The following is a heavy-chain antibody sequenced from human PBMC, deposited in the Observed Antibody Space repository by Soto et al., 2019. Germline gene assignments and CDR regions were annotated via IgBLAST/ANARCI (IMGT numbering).Heavy chain of an antibody. CDR3: APNPYDFWSGFSLRRNWLGR. Sequence: EVQVVESGGGLVKPGGSLRLSCAASGFTFSTYSMNWVRQAPGKGLAWVSSISSSSSSIYYADSVRGRFTISRDNAKNSLYLQMNSLSAEDTAVYYCAPNPYDFWSGFSLRRNWLGRWGQGTLVTVSS. V-gene: IGHV3-21*01. CDR1: GFTFSTYS. D-gene: IGHD3-3*01. CDR2: ISSSSSSI. J-gene: IGHJ5*02.